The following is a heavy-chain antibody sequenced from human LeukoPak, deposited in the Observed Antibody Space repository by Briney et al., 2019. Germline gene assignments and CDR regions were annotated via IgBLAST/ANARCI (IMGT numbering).Heavy chain of an antibody. Sequence: PGGSLRLSCAASGFSFSSYAIHWVRQAPGKGLEWVALISYNGGKKDYADSVKGRFTIDRDNSKNTVYLQTNSLRPDDTAIYFCARQESRNYYYEGLDYWGQGNLVTVSS. D-gene: IGHD3-22*01. CDR2: ISYNGGKK. V-gene: IGHV3-30*04. CDR3: ARQESRNYYYEGLDY. J-gene: IGHJ4*02. CDR1: GFSFSSYA.